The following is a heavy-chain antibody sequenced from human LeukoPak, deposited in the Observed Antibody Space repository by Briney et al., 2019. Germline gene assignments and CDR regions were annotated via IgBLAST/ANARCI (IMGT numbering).Heavy chain of an antibody. CDR3: ASGTLGTSSGYYETDY. D-gene: IGHD3-22*01. Sequence: GASVKVSCKASGYTFTSYGISWVRQAPGQGLEWMGWISAYNGNTNYAQKLQGRVTMTTDTSTSTAYMELRSLRSDDTAVYYCASGTLGTSSGYYETDYWGQGTLVTVSS. J-gene: IGHJ4*02. V-gene: IGHV1-18*01. CDR2: ISAYNGNT. CDR1: GYTFTSYG.